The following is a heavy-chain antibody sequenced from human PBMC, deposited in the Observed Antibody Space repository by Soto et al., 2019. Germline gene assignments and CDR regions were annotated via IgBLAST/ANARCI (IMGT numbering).Heavy chain of an antibody. Sequence: GGSLSLSCAASGFTFSSYSMNWVRQAPGKGLEWVSYVSSSSSTIYYADSVKGRFTISRDNAKNSLYLQMNSLRAEDTAVYYCARRSSSWYFDYWGQGTLVTVSS. CDR3: ARRSSSWYFDY. D-gene: IGHD6-13*01. CDR2: VSSSSSTI. CDR1: GFTFSSYS. J-gene: IGHJ4*02. V-gene: IGHV3-48*01.